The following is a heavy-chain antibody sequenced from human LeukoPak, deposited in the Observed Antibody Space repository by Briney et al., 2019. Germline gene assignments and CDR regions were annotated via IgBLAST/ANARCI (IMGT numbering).Heavy chain of an antibody. D-gene: IGHD3-3*01. V-gene: IGHV1-2*04. CDR1: GYTFTGYY. CDR2: INPDSGDT. Sequence: ASVKVSCKAFGYTFTGYYMHWVRQAPGQGLEWMGWINPDSGDTNYAQKFQGWVTMTRDTSINTAYMELSRLRSDDTAVYYCARVRLSGNYYDYWGQGTLVTVAS. CDR3: ARVRLSGNYYDY. J-gene: IGHJ4*02.